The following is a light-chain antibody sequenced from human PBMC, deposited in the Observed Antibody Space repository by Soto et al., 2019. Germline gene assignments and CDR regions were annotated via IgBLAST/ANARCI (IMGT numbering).Light chain of an antibody. CDR1: QGISSY. J-gene: IGKJ4*01. CDR2: AAS. V-gene: IGKV1-12*01. CDR3: QQADTFPLN. Sequence: DIQMTQSPSSVSASVGDRVTITCRASQGISSYLAWNQQKPGKAPKLLIYAASSLQSGVPSRFSGSGSGTDFTLTISSLQPEDFATYYCQQADTFPLNFGGGTKVDI.